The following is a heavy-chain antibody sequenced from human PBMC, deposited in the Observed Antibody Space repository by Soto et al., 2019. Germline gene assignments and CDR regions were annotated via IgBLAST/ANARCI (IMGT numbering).Heavy chain of an antibody. CDR3: AKGEVLMVYARDYYYGMDV. CDR1: GFTFSSYG. CDR2: ISYDGSNK. Sequence: GGSLRLSCAASGFTFSSYGMHWVRQAPGNGLERVAVISYDGSNKYYADSVKGRFTISRDNSKNTLYLQMNSLRAEDTAVYYCAKGEVLMVYARDYYYGMDVWGQGTTVTVSS. D-gene: IGHD2-8*01. J-gene: IGHJ6*02. V-gene: IGHV3-30*18.